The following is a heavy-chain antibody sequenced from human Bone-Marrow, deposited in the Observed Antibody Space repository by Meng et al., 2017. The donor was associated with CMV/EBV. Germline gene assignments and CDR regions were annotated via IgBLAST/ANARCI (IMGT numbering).Heavy chain of an antibody. CDR1: GFTFSSYE. Sequence: LSLTCAASGFTFSSYEMNWVRQAPGKGLEWVSYISSSGSTIYYADSVKGRFTISRDNAKNSLYLQMNSLRAEDTAVYYCARDTRFLEWYNWFDPWGQGTRVTVSS. CDR2: ISSSGSTI. CDR3: ARDTRFLEWYNWFDP. D-gene: IGHD3-3*01. V-gene: IGHV3-48*03. J-gene: IGHJ5*02.